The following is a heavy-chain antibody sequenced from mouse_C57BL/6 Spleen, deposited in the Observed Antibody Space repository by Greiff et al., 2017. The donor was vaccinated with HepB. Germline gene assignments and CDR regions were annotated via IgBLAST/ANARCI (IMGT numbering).Heavy chain of an antibody. J-gene: IGHJ2*01. CDR2: ISDGGSYT. Sequence: EVHLVESGGGLVKPGGSLKLSCAASGFTFSSYAMSWVRQTPEKRLEWVATISDGGSYTYYPDNVKGRFTISRDNAKNNLYLQMSHLKSEDTAMYYCARDRYYYGSTLTNWGQGTTLTVSS. CDR3: ARDRYYYGSTLTN. V-gene: IGHV5-4*01. D-gene: IGHD1-1*01. CDR1: GFTFSSYA.